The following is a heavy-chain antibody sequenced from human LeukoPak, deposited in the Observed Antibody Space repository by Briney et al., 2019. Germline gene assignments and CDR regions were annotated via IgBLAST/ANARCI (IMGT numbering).Heavy chain of an antibody. CDR2: ISTSGSTI. V-gene: IGHV3-48*03. CDR3: ARERFFDY. CDR1: GFTFSSYE. Sequence: GGPLRLSCAASGFTFSSYEMNWVRQAPGKGLEWVSYISTSGSTIYYADSVKGRFTISRDNAKNSLYLQMNSLRAEDTAVYYCARERFFDYWGQGTLVTVPS. J-gene: IGHJ4*02.